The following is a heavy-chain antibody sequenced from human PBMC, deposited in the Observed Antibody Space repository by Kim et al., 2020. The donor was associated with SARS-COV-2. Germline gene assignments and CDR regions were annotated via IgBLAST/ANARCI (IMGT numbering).Heavy chain of an antibody. Sequence: GGSLRLSCVASGFSISRYSMNWVRQAPGKGLEWVSHSSSSGSTTYYADSVKGRFTISRDNAKNSLYLQMNSLRDEDTAVYYCARYCRSTSCYDINGYYGMDVWGQGTTVTVPS. CDR1: GFSISRYS. D-gene: IGHD2-2*01. CDR2: SSSSGSTT. CDR3: ARYCRSTSCYDINGYYGMDV. J-gene: IGHJ6*02. V-gene: IGHV3-48*02.